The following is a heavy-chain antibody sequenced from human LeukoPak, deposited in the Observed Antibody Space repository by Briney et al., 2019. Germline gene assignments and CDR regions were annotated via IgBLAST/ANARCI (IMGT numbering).Heavy chain of an antibody. D-gene: IGHD2-8*01. CDR3: ARFSVYFYYFDY. V-gene: IGHV1-18*01. J-gene: IGHJ4*02. Sequence: ASVKVSCKASGYTFTSYGISWVRQAPGQGLEWMGWISAYNGNTNYAQKLQGRVTMTTDTSTSTAYMELRSLRSDDTVVYYCARFSVYFYYFDYWGQGTLVTVSS. CDR1: GYTFTSYG. CDR2: ISAYNGNT.